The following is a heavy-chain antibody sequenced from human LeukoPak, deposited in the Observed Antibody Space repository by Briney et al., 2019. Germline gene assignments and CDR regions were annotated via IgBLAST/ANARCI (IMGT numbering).Heavy chain of an antibody. CDR2: IRYDGSNK. V-gene: IGHV3-30*02. CDR1: GFTFSSYG. CDR3: AMALDY. J-gene: IGHJ4*02. Sequence: PGGSLRLSCAASGFTFSSYGMHRVRQAPGKGLEWVAFIRYDGSNKYYADSVKGRFTISRDNSKNTLYLQMDRLRVEDTAVYYCAMALDYWGQGTLVTVSS.